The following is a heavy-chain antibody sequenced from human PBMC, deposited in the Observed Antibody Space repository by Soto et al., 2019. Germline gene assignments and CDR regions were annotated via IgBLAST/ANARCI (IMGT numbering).Heavy chain of an antibody. D-gene: IGHD3-9*01. J-gene: IGHJ5*02. CDR3: AKDGVNYDILTGYYMIFDP. CDR2: ISGSGGST. Sequence: GGSLRLSCAASGLTLSTSSMNWVRQAPGKGLEWVSAISGSGGSTYYADSVKGRFTISRDNSKNTLYLQMNSLRAEDTAVYYCAKDGVNYDILTGYYMIFDPWGQGALVTVSS. V-gene: IGHV3-23*01. CDR1: GLTLSTSS.